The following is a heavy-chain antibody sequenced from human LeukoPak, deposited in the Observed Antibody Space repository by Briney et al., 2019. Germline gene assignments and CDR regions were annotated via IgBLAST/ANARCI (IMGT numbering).Heavy chain of an antibody. Sequence: PGGSLRLSCAASGFTFSSYAMSWVRQAPGKGLEWVAVISYDGSNKYYADSVKGRFTISRDNSKNTLYLQVNSLRAEDTAVYYCARDYYDSSGYTPGDAFDIWGQGTMVTVSS. D-gene: IGHD3-22*01. CDR1: GFTFSSYA. J-gene: IGHJ3*02. CDR2: ISYDGSNK. V-gene: IGHV3-30-3*01. CDR3: ARDYYDSSGYTPGDAFDI.